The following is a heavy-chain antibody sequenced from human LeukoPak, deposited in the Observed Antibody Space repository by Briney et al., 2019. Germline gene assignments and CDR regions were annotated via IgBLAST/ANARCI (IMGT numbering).Heavy chain of an antibody. CDR2: IIPIFGTA. Sequence: SVKVSCKASGGTFTSYAISSVRQAPGQGLEWMGWIIPIFGTANYAQKFQGRVTITTDESTSTAYMELSSLRSEDTAVYYCIRIWFGDPVEEDFQHWGQGTRVTVSS. V-gene: IGHV1-69*05. J-gene: IGHJ1*01. CDR1: GGTFTSYA. D-gene: IGHD3-10*01. CDR3: IRIWFGDPVEEDFQH.